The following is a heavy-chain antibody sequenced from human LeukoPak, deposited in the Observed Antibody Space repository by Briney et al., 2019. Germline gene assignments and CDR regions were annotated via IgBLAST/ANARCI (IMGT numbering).Heavy chain of an antibody. D-gene: IGHD4-17*01. CDR3: TRGTMTTVTYYFDY. Sequence: SETLSLTCAVYGGSFSGYYWSWIRQPPGKGLEWIGEINHSGSTDYNPSLKSRVTISVDTSKNQFSLKLSSVTAADTAVYYCTRGTMTTVTYYFDYWGQGTLVTVSS. V-gene: IGHV4-34*01. CDR1: GGSFSGYY. J-gene: IGHJ4*02. CDR2: INHSGST.